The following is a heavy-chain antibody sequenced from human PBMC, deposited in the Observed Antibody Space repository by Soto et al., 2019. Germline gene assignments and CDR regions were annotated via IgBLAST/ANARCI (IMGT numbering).Heavy chain of an antibody. Sequence: SAGSLRLSCAASGFTFSTYAMSWVRQAPGKGLEWVSGISGSGGTTYCADSVKGRFTISRDNSKDTVYLQMNGLRAEDTALYYCAEDFYCGGDCWLLDYWGQGTLVTVSS. CDR2: ISGSGGTT. CDR3: AEDFYCGGDCWLLDY. V-gene: IGHV3-23*01. J-gene: IGHJ4*02. D-gene: IGHD2-21*02. CDR1: GFTFSTYA.